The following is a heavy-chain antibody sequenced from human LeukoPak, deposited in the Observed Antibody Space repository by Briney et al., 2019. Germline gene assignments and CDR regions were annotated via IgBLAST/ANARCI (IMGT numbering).Heavy chain of an antibody. J-gene: IGHJ3*02. V-gene: IGHV3-30*18. CDR1: GFTFSSYG. Sequence: GRSLRLSCAASGFTFSSYGMHWVRQAPGKGLEGVAVISYDGSNKYYADSVKGRFTISRDNSKNTLYLQMNSLRAEDTAVYYCAKLEQYYYDSSGYYSHPHDAFDIWGQGTMVTVSS. CDR2: ISYDGSNK. CDR3: AKLEQYYYDSSGYYSHPHDAFDI. D-gene: IGHD3-22*01.